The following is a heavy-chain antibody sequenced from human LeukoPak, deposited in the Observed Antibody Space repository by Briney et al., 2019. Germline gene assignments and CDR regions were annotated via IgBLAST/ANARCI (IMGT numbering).Heavy chain of an antibody. D-gene: IGHD6-19*01. J-gene: IGHJ5*02. Sequence: SQTLSLTCAISGDSVSSNSAAWNWIRQSPSRGLEWLGRTYYRSKWYNDYAVSVKSRITINPDTSKNQFSLKLSSVTAADTAVYYCARTNILQWLANNWFDPWGQGTLVTVSS. CDR3: ARTNILQWLANNWFDP. CDR1: GDSVSSNSAA. V-gene: IGHV6-1*01. CDR2: TYYRSKWYN.